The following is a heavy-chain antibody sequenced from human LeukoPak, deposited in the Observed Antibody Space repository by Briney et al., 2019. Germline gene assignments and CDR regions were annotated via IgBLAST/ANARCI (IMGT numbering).Heavy chain of an antibody. J-gene: IGHJ4*02. D-gene: IGHD6-19*01. Sequence: ASVKVSCKASGGTFSSYAISWVRQAPGQGLEWMGWINPSSGGTNYAQKFQGRVTMTRDTSVSTAYMELSRLRSDDTAVYYCARADSSGWYLDYWGQGTLVTVSS. V-gene: IGHV1-2*02. CDR1: GGTFSSYA. CDR3: ARADSSGWYLDY. CDR2: INPSSGGT.